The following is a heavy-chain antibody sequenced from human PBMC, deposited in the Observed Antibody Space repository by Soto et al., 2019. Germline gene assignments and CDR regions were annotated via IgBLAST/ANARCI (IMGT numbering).Heavy chain of an antibody. J-gene: IGHJ4*02. V-gene: IGHV1-18*01. CDR2: INAHNGNT. D-gene: IGHD4-17*01. Sequence: VQLVQSGAEVKKPGASVKVSCKASGSTFPSSPVSWVRQAPGQGLEWMGWINAHNGNTKYAQKFQGRLTMTTDTSTGTGYMELRSLRSDDTAIYFCAIADYGDPDYWGQGTLVTVSS. CDR3: AIADYGDPDY. CDR1: GSTFPSSP.